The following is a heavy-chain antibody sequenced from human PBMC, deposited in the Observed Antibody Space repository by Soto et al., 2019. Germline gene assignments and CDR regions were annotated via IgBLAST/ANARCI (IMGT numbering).Heavy chain of an antibody. V-gene: IGHV1-8*01. CDR3: ANQRAYCSSTNCKGYYYYGMDV. Sequence: ASVNVSCKSSGYTFTSYDINCVRQAPGQGLEWMGWMNPNSGNTGYAQKFQGRVTMTRNTSISTAYMEPSSVRADDTAVYYCANQRAYCSSTNCKGYYYYGMDVWGQGTTVTVSS. CDR2: MNPNSGNT. CDR1: GYTFTSYD. J-gene: IGHJ6*02. D-gene: IGHD2-2*01.